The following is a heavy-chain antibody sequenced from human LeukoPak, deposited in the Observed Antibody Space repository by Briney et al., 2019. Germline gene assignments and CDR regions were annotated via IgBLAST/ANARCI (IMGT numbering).Heavy chain of an antibody. CDR1: GFTFSSYS. D-gene: IGHD3-22*01. CDR3: ARRMYYYDSSGFYDAFDI. J-gene: IGHJ3*02. V-gene: IGHV3-21*01. Sequence: GGSLRLSCAASGFTFSSYSMNWVRQAPGKGLEWVSSISSSSSYIYYADSVKGRFTISRDNAKNSLYLQMNSLRAEDTAVYYCARRMYYYDSSGFYDAFDIWGQGTMVTVSS. CDR2: ISSSSSYI.